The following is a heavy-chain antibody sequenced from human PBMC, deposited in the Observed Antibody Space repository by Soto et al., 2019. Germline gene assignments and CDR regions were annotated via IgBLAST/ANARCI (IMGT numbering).Heavy chain of an antibody. CDR1: GASISRTGFH. CDR2: VYESVNT. V-gene: IGHV4-39*01. J-gene: IGHJ4*02. CDR3: SRRGSGHTFDY. Sequence: QVHLQESGPGLVRPSETLSLTCAVSGASISRTGFHWGWIRQPPGQGLEWIGSVYESVNTYYNSSLKSRVTISVDTSKNLFSLELKSVTAADTAVYYCSRRGSGHTFDYWGQGTLVTVSS. D-gene: IGHD3-10*01.